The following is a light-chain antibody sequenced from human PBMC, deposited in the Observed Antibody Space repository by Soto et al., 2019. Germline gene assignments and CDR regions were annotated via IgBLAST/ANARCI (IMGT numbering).Light chain of an antibody. CDR3: QSYDGSNPDVV. J-gene: IGLJ2*01. CDR1: SGSIATNY. CDR2: EDT. Sequence: NFVLTQPHSVSASPGKTVTISCTGSSGSIATNYVQWYQQRPGSAPTTVIYEDTQRPSGVPERFSRSIDSSSNSASLTISGLKTEDEADYYCQSYDGSNPDVVFGGGTKLTVL. V-gene: IGLV6-57*02.